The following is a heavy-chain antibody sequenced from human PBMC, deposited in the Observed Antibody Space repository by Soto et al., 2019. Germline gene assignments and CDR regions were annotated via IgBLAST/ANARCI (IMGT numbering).Heavy chain of an antibody. CDR3: AIEVRRSNQFDH. Sequence: ASVKVSCKVSGYTLTELSIHWVRQAPGEGLEWMGGFDLENGETIYAQSFQGRVTMTEESSADTPYMELSSLRSEDTAVDYCAIEVRRSNQFDHWGQGTMGTVS. D-gene: IGHD3-10*01. CDR1: GYTLTELS. J-gene: IGHJ4*02. V-gene: IGHV1-24*01. CDR2: FDLENGET.